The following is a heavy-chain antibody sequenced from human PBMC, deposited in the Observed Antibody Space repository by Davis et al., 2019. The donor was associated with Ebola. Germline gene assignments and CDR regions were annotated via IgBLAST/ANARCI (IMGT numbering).Heavy chain of an antibody. CDR2: ISGYEDNT. J-gene: IGHJ6*04. D-gene: IGHD6-25*01. Sequence: ASVKVSCKASGYTFKNSAISWVRQAPGQGLEWMGWISGYEDNTNYAPRFQGRITLTKDRATSTVYMELRSLTSDDTAVYYCARDLAASSGAHFFYFGMDVWGEGTSVAVSS. CDR1: GYTFKNSA. CDR3: ARDLAASSGAHFFYFGMDV. V-gene: IGHV1-18*01.